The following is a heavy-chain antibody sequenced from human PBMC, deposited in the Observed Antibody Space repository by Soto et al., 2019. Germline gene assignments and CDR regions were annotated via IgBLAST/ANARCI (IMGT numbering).Heavy chain of an antibody. V-gene: IGHV1-69*02. CDR2: IIPILGIA. J-gene: IGHJ4*02. D-gene: IGHD5-18*01. CDR1: GGTFSSYT. CDR3: ASRCNVDTDY. Sequence: QVQLVQSGAEVKKPGSSVKVSCKASGGTFSSYTISWVRQAPGQGLEWMGRIIPILGIANYAQKFQGRVTITADKSTSTAYMGLSSLRSEDTALYYCASRCNVDTDYWGQGTLVTVSS.